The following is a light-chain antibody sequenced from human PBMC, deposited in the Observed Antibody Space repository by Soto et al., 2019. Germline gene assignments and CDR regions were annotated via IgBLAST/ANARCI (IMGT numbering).Light chain of an antibody. J-gene: IGLJ2*01. Sequence: QPVLTQPPSVSGAPGQRVTISCTGSSSNIGAGYDVHWYQQLPGTAPKLLIYGNSNRPSGVPDRFSGSKSGTSASLAITGLQAEDAADYYCQSYDSSRSGSVFGGGTKLTVL. CDR1: SSNIGAGYD. CDR3: QSYDSSRSGSV. V-gene: IGLV1-40*01. CDR2: GNS.